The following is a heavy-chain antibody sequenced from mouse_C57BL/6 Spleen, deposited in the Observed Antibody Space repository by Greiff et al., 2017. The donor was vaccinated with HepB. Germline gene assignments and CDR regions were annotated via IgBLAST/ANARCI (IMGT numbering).Heavy chain of an antibody. J-gene: IGHJ3*01. V-gene: IGHV5-12*01. CDR1: GFTFSDYY. CDR3: ARVDYYGSSYAWFAY. D-gene: IGHD1-1*01. Sequence: EVQGVESGGGLVQPGGSLKLSCAASGFTFSDYYMYWVRQTPEKRLEWVAYISNGGGSTYYPDTVKGRFTISRDNAKNTLYLQMSRLKSEDTAMYYCARVDYYGSSYAWFAYWGQGTLVTVSA. CDR2: ISNGGGST.